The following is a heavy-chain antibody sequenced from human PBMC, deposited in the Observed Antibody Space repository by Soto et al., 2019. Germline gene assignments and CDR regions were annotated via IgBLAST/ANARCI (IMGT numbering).Heavy chain of an antibody. CDR1: GGSLSPYY. D-gene: IGHD1-26*01. J-gene: IGHJ5*01. V-gene: IGHV4-59*01. CDR3: ARGGWQLDS. CDR2: LYYSGDI. Sequence: XTLSLPCTFSGGSLSPYYWSWIRQTPGRGLEWIGYLYYSGDIKYNPSLKSRVNISVDTSKKQFFRKVGSVTAADTAVYYCARGGWQLDSWGQGTLVTVSS.